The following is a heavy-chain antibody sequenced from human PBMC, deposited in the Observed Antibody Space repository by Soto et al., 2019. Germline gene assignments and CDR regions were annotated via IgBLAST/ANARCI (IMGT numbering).Heavy chain of an antibody. D-gene: IGHD1-26*01. J-gene: IGHJ4*02. CDR2: IIPIFGTA. CDR1: GGTFSSYA. Sequence: QVQLVQSGAEVKKPGSSVKVSCKASGGTFSSYAISWVRQAPGQGLEWMGGIIPIFGTANYAQMFQGRVTITADDSTSTAYMELSSLRSEDTAVYYCARGDDSGTTGWLGYWGQGTLVTVSS. V-gene: IGHV1-69*01. CDR3: ARGDDSGTTGWLGY.